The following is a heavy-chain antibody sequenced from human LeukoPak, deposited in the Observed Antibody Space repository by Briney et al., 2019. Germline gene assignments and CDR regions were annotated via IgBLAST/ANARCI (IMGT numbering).Heavy chain of an antibody. CDR2: INPNSGGT. V-gene: IGHV1-2*02. CDR3: ARTWYSSSWYYFDY. Sequence: GASVKVSCKASGYTFTGYYIHWVRQAPGQGLEWMGWINPNSGGTNYAQKFQGRVTMTRDTSISTAYMELSRLRSDDTAVYYCARTWYSSSWYYFDYWGQGTLVTVSS. CDR1: GYTFTGYY. D-gene: IGHD6-13*01. J-gene: IGHJ4*02.